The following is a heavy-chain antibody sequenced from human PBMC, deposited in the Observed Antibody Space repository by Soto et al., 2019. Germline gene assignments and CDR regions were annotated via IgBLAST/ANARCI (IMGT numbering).Heavy chain of an antibody. CDR3: ARDQEAGYYAINYGMDV. CDR1: GFTFSSYG. D-gene: IGHD3-9*01. CDR2: INSDGSST. Sequence: EVQLVESGGGLVQPGGSLRLSCAASGFTFSSYGMHWVRQAPGKGLVWVSRINSDGSSTSYADSVKGRFTISRDKATNTLYLQMNSLRAEDTAVYYCARDQEAGYYAINYGMDVWGQGTTVTVSS. J-gene: IGHJ6*02. V-gene: IGHV3-74*01.